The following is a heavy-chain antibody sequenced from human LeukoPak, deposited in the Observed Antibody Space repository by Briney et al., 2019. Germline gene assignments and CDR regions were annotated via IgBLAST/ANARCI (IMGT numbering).Heavy chain of an antibody. Sequence: GGSLRLSCAASGFTFSRYWMHWVRQAPGKGLLWVSRINSDGSSTYYADSVKGRFTTSRDNAKNALHLQMNSLTAEDTAVYYCVLDLFSSFAFDIWGQGTLVTVSS. J-gene: IGHJ3*02. V-gene: IGHV3-74*01. D-gene: IGHD3/OR15-3a*01. CDR2: INSDGSST. CDR1: GFTFSRYW. CDR3: VLDLFSSFAFDI.